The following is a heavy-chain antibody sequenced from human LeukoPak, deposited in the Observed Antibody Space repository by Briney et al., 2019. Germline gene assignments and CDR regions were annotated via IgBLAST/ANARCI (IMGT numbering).Heavy chain of an antibody. CDR1: GGSFSGYY. CDR2: INHSGST. J-gene: IGHJ5*02. D-gene: IGHD3-9*01. CDR3: ARAGRPRYFDRMVPRGPNWFDP. V-gene: IGHV4-34*01. Sequence: PSETLSLTCAVYGGSFSGYYWSWIRQPPGKGLEWIGEINHSGSTNYNPSLKSRVTISVDTSKNQFSLKLSSVTAADTAVYYCARAGRPRYFDRMVPRGPNWFDPWGQGTLVTVSA.